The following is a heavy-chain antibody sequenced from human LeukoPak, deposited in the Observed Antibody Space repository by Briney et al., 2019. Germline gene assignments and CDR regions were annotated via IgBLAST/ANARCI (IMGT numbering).Heavy chain of an antibody. CDR1: GGSISSGGYS. CDR2: IYHSGST. CDR3: ARGRSHGSSGYYYDEFDY. V-gene: IGHV4-30-2*01. Sequence: SETLSLTCAVSGGSISSGGYSWSWIRQPPGKGLEWIGYIYHSGSTYYNPSLKSRVTISVDRSKNQFSLKLSSVTAADTAVYYCARGRSHGSSGYYYDEFDYWGQGTLVTVSS. J-gene: IGHJ4*02. D-gene: IGHD3-22*01.